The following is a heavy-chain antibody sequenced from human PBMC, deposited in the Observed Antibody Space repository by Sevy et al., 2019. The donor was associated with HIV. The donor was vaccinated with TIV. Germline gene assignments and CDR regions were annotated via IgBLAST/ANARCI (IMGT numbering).Heavy chain of an antibody. CDR3: ARDVTAYYYDSSGYYDGDAFDI. CDR1: GYTFTGYY. D-gene: IGHD3-22*01. Sequence: ASVKVSCKASGYTFTGYYMHWVRQAPGQGLEWMGWINPNSGGTNHAQKFQGRVTMTRDKSISTAYMELSRLGSDDTAVYYCARDVTAYYYDSSGYYDGDAFDIWGQGTMVTVSS. CDR2: INPNSGGT. V-gene: IGHV1-2*02. J-gene: IGHJ3*02.